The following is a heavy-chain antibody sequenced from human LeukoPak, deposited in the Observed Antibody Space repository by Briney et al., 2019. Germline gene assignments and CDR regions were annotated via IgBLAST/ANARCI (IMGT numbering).Heavy chain of an antibody. CDR3: ARVPDRGYAGRFDY. CDR1: GYTFSGYY. Sequence: GASVTVSCKASGYTFSGYYMHWVRQAPGQGLEWMGWINPDSGGTVYAQKFQGRVTMTRDTSISTAYMELSSLKSDDTAVFYCARVPDRGYAGRFDYWGQGTLVTVSA. V-gene: IGHV1-2*02. CDR2: INPDSGGT. J-gene: IGHJ4*02. D-gene: IGHD5-12*01.